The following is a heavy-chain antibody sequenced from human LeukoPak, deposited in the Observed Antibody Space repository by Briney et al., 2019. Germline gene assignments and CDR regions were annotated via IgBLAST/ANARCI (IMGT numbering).Heavy chain of an antibody. V-gene: IGHV4-34*01. J-gene: IGHJ4*02. D-gene: IGHD3-10*01. Sequence: SETLSLTCAVYGGSFSGYYWSWIRQPPGKGLEWIGEINHSGSTNYNPSLKSRVTISVDTSKNQFSLTLSSVTAADTAVYYCARSMVRIFDYWGQGTLVTVSS. CDR2: INHSGST. CDR3: ARSMVRIFDY. CDR1: GGSFSGYY.